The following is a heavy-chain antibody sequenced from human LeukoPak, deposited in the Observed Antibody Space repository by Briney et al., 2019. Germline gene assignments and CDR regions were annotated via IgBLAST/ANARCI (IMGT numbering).Heavy chain of an antibody. J-gene: IGHJ4*02. D-gene: IGHD2-15*01. Sequence: PGGSLRLSCAASGFTVSSDEMSWVRQAPGKGPEWVSAISAGGGSTYYADSVKGRFTVSRDNSKNTLYLQMNSLRDEDTAVYYCAKSGLNRFDYWGQGTLVTVSS. CDR2: ISAGGGST. CDR1: GFTVSSDE. CDR3: AKSGLNRFDY. V-gene: IGHV3-23*01.